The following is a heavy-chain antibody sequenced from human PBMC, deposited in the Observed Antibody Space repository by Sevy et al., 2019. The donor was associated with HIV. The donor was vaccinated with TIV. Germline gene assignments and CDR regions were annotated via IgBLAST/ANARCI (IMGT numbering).Heavy chain of an antibody. CDR3: GREKEDYYHRGGGRIFQH. CDR1: AFTFSSYA. V-gene: IGHV3-30*04. J-gene: IGHJ1*01. D-gene: IGHD3-10*01. CDR2: ISNDGNNK. Sequence: GGSLRLSCAVSAFTFSSYAMHWVRQAPGTGLEWVAVISNDGNNKYYADSVKGRFTISRDNSKNRLYLQMKSLGAEDTAGYDGGREKEDYYHRGGGRIFQHWGQGTLVTVSS.